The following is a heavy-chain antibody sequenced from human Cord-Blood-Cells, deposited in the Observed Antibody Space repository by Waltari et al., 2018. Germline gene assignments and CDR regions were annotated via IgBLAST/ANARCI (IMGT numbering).Heavy chain of an antibody. D-gene: IGHD3-10*01. CDR3: ARSRGAVRGVIDY. CDR1: GFTVSSNY. Sequence: EVQLVESGGGLIQPGGSLRLSCAASGFTVSSNYMIWVGQAPGKGLEWVSVIYSGGSTYYADSVKGRFTISRDNSKNTLYLQMNSLRAEDTAVYYCARSRGAVRGVIDYWGQGTLVTVSS. J-gene: IGHJ4*02. V-gene: IGHV3-53*01. CDR2: IYSGGST.